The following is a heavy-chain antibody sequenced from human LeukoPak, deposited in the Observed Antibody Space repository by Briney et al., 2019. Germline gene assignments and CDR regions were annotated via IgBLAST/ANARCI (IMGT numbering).Heavy chain of an antibody. CDR3: VKDQAQVYGYFDS. V-gene: IGHV3-30*04. Sequence: PGGSLRLSCAASGFTFSSYAMHWVRQAPGKGLEWVAFVYYDGNNKYYAASVKGRFTISRDNSRNSLYVQMNSLRTEDTAVYYCVKDQAQVYGYFDSWGLGTLVTVSS. CDR2: VYYDGNNK. D-gene: IGHD6-6*01. J-gene: IGHJ4*02. CDR1: GFTFSSYA.